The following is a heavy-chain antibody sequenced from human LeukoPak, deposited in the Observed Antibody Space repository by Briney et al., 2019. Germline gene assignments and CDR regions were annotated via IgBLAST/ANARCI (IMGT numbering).Heavy chain of an antibody. CDR1: GFTFSSYA. J-gene: IGHJ3*02. CDR2: ISGSGGST. V-gene: IGHV3-23*01. Sequence: GGSLRLSCAASGFTFSSYAMSWVRQAPGKGLEWVSAISGSGGSTYYADSVKGRFTISRDNSKNTLYLQMNSLRAEDTAVYYCAKGPLSAVNTMIPDAFDIWGQGTMVTVSS. CDR3: AKGPLSAVNTMIPDAFDI. D-gene: IGHD3-22*01.